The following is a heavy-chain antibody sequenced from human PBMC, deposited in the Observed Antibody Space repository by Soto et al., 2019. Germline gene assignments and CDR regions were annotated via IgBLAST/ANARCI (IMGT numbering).Heavy chain of an antibody. CDR2: ISGRGEST. Sequence: EAQLLESGGGLVQPGGSLRLSCAVSGFTFSSYAMSWVRQAPGKGLEWVSAISGRGESTYYADSVKGRFTISRDNSKNTLILQMNSLRVEDTAVYYCARWRKQQLSRGYYGMDVWGQGTTVTVSS. CDR1: GFTFSSYA. J-gene: IGHJ6*02. D-gene: IGHD6-13*01. V-gene: IGHV3-23*01. CDR3: ARWRKQQLSRGYYGMDV.